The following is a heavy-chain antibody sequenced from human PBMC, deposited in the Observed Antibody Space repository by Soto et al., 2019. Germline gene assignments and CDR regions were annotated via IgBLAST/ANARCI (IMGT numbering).Heavy chain of an antibody. J-gene: IGHJ4*02. V-gene: IGHV3-30*18. D-gene: IGHD2-21*01. CDR3: AKLVDKSVDDY. CDR1: GFTFSSYD. CDR2: ISYDGSNI. Sequence: GGSLRLSCAASGFTFSSYDMHWVRQAPGKGLEWVAVISYDGSNICYADSVKGRFTISRDNSKNTLYLQMNSLRAEDTAVYFCAKLVDKSVDDYWGQGTLVTVSS.